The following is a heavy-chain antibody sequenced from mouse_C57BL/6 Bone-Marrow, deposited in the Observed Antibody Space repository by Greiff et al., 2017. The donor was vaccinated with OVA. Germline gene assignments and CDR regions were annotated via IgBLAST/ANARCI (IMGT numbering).Heavy chain of an antibody. CDR1: GYTFTDYN. CDR3: ARSITTPLMDY. J-gene: IGHJ4*01. Sequence: VHVKQSGPELVKPGASVKMSCKASGYTFTDYNMHWVKQSHGKSLEWIGYINPNNGGTSYNQKFKGKATLTVNKSSSTAYMELRSLTSEDSAVYYCARSITTPLMDYWGQGTSVTVSS. D-gene: IGHD1-1*01. V-gene: IGHV1-22*01. CDR2: INPNNGGT.